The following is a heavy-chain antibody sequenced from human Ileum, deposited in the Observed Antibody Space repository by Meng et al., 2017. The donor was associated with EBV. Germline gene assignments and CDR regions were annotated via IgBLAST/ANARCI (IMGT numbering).Heavy chain of an antibody. CDR3: ARASYGSGSPLGESWFDP. CDR1: GGSISSSGTY. CDR2: IHSSGST. Sequence: GHLKDSGPGLVSPSDPLSPTCAVSGGSISSSGTYWSWIRKPPGKGLEWIGYIHSSGSTYYNPSLRSRLTISVDTSKNQFSLKLSSVTAADTAVYYCARASYGSGSPLGESWFDPWGQGTLVTVSS. D-gene: IGHD3-10*01. J-gene: IGHJ5*02. V-gene: IGHV4-31*11.